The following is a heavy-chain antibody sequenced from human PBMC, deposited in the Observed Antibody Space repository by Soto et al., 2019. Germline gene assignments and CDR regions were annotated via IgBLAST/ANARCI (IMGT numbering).Heavy chain of an antibody. D-gene: IGHD3-10*01. CDR3: ASSGSYYKDINNWFDP. CDR1: GFSLRSSS. Sequence: SDTQSLTWTFAGFSLRSSSWSWSRQPPGKGLEWIGYIYYSGGTNYNPSLKSRVTISVDTSKNQFSLKLSSVTAADTAVYYCASSGSYYKDINNWFDPWGQGTLVTVSS. CDR2: IYYSGGT. J-gene: IGHJ5*02. V-gene: IGHV4-59*01.